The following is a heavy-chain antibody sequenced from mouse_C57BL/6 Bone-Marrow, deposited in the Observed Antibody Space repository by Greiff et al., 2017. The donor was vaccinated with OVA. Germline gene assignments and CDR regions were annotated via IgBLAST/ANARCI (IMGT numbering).Heavy chain of an antibody. CDR1: GFTFSDFY. CDR2: SRNKANDYTT. V-gene: IGHV7-1*01. Sequence: EVKVVESGGGLVQSGRSLRLSCATSGFTFSDFYMEWVRQAPGKGLEWIAASRNKANDYTTEYSASVKGRFIVSRDTSQSILYLQMNALRAEDTAIYYCARDPFYYAMDYWGQGTSVTVSS. J-gene: IGHJ4*01. CDR3: ARDPFYYAMDY.